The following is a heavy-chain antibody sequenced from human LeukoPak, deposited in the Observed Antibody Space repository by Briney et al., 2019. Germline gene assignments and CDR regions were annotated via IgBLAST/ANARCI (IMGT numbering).Heavy chain of an antibody. CDR1: GGSISSYY. Sequence: PSETLSLTCTVSGGSISSYYWSWIRQPAGKGLEWIGRIYTSGSTNYNPSLKSRVTMSVDTSKNQFSLKLSSVTAADTAVYYCARLFDYDSSGYYYYFDYWGQGTLVTVSS. CDR2: IYTSGST. CDR3: ARLFDYDSSGYYYYFDY. V-gene: IGHV4-4*07. D-gene: IGHD3-22*01. J-gene: IGHJ4*02.